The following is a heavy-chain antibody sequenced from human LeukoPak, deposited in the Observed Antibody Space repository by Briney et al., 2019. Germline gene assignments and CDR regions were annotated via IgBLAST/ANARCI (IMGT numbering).Heavy chain of an antibody. CDR3: AGDYDFWSGYPHAYDAFDI. CDR1: GGSISSGSYY. Sequence: PSETLSLTCTVSGGSISSGSYYWSWIRQPAGKGLEWIVRICTSGSTNYDPSLKRRVTISVDTSKNQFSLKLSSVTAADTAVYYCAGDYDFWSGYPHAYDAFDIWGQGTMVTVSS. D-gene: IGHD3-3*01. CDR2: ICTSGST. J-gene: IGHJ3*02. V-gene: IGHV4-61*02.